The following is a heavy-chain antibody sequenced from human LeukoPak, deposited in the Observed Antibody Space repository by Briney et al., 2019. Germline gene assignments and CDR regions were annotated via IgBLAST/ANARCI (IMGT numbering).Heavy chain of an antibody. Sequence: GGSLRLSCAASGFTFSSYVMSWVRQAPGKGLEWVSAISSTGGTAYYADSVKGRFTISRDNSKNTLYLQMNSLRAEDTAIYYCAKNGDRGAYCSGGSCYPYYYYNMDVWGKGTTVTISS. CDR3: AKNGDRGAYCSGGSCYPYYYYNMDV. CDR2: ISSTGGTA. V-gene: IGHV3-23*01. CDR1: GFTFSSYV. D-gene: IGHD2-15*01. J-gene: IGHJ6*03.